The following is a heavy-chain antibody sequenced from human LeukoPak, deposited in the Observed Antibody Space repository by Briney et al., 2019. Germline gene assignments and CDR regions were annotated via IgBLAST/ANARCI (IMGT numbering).Heavy chain of an antibody. J-gene: IGHJ4*02. D-gene: IGHD2-21*01. Sequence: GGSLRLPCAASGFTFSSYEIIWVRQAPGKGLEWISYTSTSGSTTNYADSVKGRFTISRDNAKNSLFLQMNSLRGEDTAVYYCTRNGGGLDYWGQGTLATVSS. CDR1: GFTFSSYE. CDR3: TRNGGGLDY. CDR2: TSTSGSTT. V-gene: IGHV3-48*03.